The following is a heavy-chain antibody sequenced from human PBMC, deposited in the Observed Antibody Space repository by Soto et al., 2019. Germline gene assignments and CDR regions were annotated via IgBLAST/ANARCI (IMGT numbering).Heavy chain of an antibody. J-gene: IGHJ4*02. CDR1: GYTFTSYY. Sequence: ASVKVSCKASGYTFTSYYMHWVRQAPGQGLEWMGIINPSGGSTSYSQKFQGRVTMTRDTSTSTIYMELSSLRAEDTAVYYCARGVVLMVYAAEFDYWGQGTLVTVSS. CDR3: ARGVVLMVYAAEFDY. D-gene: IGHD2-8*01. CDR2: INPSGGST. V-gene: IGHV1-46*01.